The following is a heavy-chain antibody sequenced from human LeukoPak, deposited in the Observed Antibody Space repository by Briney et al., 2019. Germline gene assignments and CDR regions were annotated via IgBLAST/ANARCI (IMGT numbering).Heavy chain of an antibody. J-gene: IGHJ4*02. CDR1: GYTFTSYG. CDR3: ARQTTIQTQKYFDY. CDR2: INPSGGST. Sequence: GASVKVSCKASGYTFTSYGISWVRQAPGQGLEWMGIINPSGGSTSYAQKFQGRVTMTRDTSTSTVYMELSSLRSEDTAVYYCARQTTIQTQKYFDYWGQGTLVTVSS. D-gene: IGHD5-12*01. V-gene: IGHV1-46*03.